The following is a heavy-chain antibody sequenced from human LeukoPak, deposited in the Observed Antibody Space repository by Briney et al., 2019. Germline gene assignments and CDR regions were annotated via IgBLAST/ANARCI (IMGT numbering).Heavy chain of an antibody. Sequence: SETLSLTCTVSGGSISSSSYYWGWIRQPPGKGLEWIGNIYSSGSTYYNPSLKSRVTISVDTSKNQFSLKLSSVTAADTAVYYCARGDYPYYFDYWGQGTLVTVSS. D-gene: IGHD4-17*01. J-gene: IGHJ4*02. CDR2: IYSSGST. CDR1: GGSISSSSYY. CDR3: ARGDYPYYFDY. V-gene: IGHV4-39*01.